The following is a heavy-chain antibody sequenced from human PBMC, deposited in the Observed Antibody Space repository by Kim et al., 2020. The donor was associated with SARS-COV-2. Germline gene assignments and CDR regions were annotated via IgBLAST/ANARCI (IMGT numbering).Heavy chain of an antibody. Sequence: GGSLRLSCAASGFTVSSNYMSWVRQAPGKGLEWVSVIYSGGSTYYADSVKGRVTISRDNSKNTLYLQMNSLRAEDTAVYYCARDHYDSSGYPPLGAEYFQHWGQGTLVTVSS. CDR3: ARDHYDSSGYPPLGAEYFQH. J-gene: IGHJ1*01. CDR2: IYSGGST. CDR1: GFTVSSNY. V-gene: IGHV3-53*01. D-gene: IGHD3-22*01.